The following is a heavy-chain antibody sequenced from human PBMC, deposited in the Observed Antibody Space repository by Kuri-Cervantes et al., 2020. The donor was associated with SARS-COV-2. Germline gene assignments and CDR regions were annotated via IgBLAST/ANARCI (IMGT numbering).Heavy chain of an antibody. J-gene: IGHJ5*02. CDR1: GFTFSSYS. V-gene: IGHV3-30*03. CDR3: ARAPSVFPNWFDP. Sequence: GGSLRLSCAASGFTFSSYSMNWVRQAPGKGLEWVAVISYDGSNKYYADSVKGRFTISRDNAKNSLYLQMNSLRDEDTAVYYCARAPSVFPNWFDPWGQGTLVTVSS. D-gene: IGHD3-10*01. CDR2: ISYDGSNK.